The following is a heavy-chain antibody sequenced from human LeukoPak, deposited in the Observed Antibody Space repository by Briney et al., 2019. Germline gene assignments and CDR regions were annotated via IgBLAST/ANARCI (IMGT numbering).Heavy chain of an antibody. Sequence: SVKVSCKASGGTFSSYAISWVRQAPGQGLEWMGGIIPIFGTANYAQKFQGRVTITADESTSTAYMELSSLRSEDTAVYYCARSYYDFWSGYYPDPYYYYYMDVWGKGTTATVSS. D-gene: IGHD3-3*01. CDR1: GGTFSSYA. V-gene: IGHV1-69*13. J-gene: IGHJ6*03. CDR2: IIPIFGTA. CDR3: ARSYYDFWSGYYPDPYYYYYMDV.